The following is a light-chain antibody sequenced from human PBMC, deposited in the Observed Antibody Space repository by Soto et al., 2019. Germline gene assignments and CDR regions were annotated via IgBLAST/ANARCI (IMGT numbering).Light chain of an antibody. J-gene: IGLJ1*01. CDR1: SSDVGGYNY. CDR3: SSYTSSTPHV. V-gene: IGLV2-14*01. CDR2: DVS. Sequence: QSVLTQPASVSGSPGQSITISCTGTSSDVGGYNYVFWYQQYPGKAPKLMIYDVSNRPSGVSNRFSGSKSGNTASLTISGLQAVDEADYYCSSYTSSTPHVFGTGTKVTV.